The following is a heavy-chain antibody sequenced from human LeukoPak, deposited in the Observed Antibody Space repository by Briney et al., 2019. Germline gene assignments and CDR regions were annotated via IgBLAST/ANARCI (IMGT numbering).Heavy chain of an antibody. CDR2: IYPGDSDT. CDR1: GYTFTDYW. D-gene: IGHD1-26*01. J-gene: IGHJ4*02. V-gene: IGHV5-51*01. Sequence: GESLKISCQGSGYTFTDYWIGWVRQMPGKGLEWMGIIYPGDSDTRYSPSFQGQVTISADKSISTAYLQWSSLKASDTAMYCCARHVGWGELRYFDYWGQGTLVTVSS. CDR3: ARHVGWGELRYFDY.